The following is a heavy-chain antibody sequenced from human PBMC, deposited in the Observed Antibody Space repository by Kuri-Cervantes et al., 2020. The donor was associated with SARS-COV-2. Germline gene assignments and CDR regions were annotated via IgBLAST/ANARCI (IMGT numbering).Heavy chain of an antibody. CDR3: ARVRYQLLYLGWFDP. CDR1: GFTFSSYG. CDR2: IRYDGSNK. D-gene: IGHD2-2*02. V-gene: IGHV3-30*02. Sequence: GESLKISCAASGFTFSSYGMHWVRQAPGKGLEWVAFIRYDGSNKYYADSVKGRFTISRNNSKNTLYLQMNSLRAEDTAVYYCARVRYQLLYLGWFDPWGQGTLVTVSS. J-gene: IGHJ5*02.